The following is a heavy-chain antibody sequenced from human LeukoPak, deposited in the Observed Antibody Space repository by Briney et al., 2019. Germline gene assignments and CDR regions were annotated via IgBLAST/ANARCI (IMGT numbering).Heavy chain of an antibody. Sequence: GASVKVSCKASGYTFTSYYMHWVRQAPGQGLEWMGIINPSGGSTSYAQKFQGRVTLTRDMSTSTDYMELRSLKSDDTAVYYCARDNSVGDIAWWFDPWGQGTLVTVSS. CDR2: INPSGGST. CDR1: GYTFTSYY. CDR3: ARDNSVGDIAWWFDP. V-gene: IGHV1-46*01. D-gene: IGHD3-10*01. J-gene: IGHJ5*02.